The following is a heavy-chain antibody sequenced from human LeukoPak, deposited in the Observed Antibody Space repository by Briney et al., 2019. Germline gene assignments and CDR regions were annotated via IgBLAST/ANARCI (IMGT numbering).Heavy chain of an antibody. CDR2: IYDSGST. V-gene: IGHV4-59*01. J-gene: IGHJ4*02. Sequence: SETLSITCTASGGSISTYYWSWIRQPPGKGLEWIGYIYDSGSTSYDPSLKSRVTISVDTSKIQFSLKLTSVTAADSAVYYCARAPVLYYFDLWGQGTLVTVSS. CDR1: GGSISTYY. D-gene: IGHD2/OR15-2a*01. CDR3: ARAPVLYYFDL.